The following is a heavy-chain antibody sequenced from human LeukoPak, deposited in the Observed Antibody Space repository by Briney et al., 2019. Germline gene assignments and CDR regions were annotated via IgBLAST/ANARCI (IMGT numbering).Heavy chain of an antibody. Sequence: GGSLRLSCAASGFTFSDYYMSWIRQAPGKGLEWVSGISWNSGSIGYADSVKGRFTISRDNAKNSLYLQMNSLRAEDTALYYCAKDDYVWGSYRDGLFDYWGQGTLVTVSS. CDR2: ISWNSGSI. CDR1: GFTFSDYY. D-gene: IGHD3-16*02. CDR3: AKDDYVWGSYRDGLFDY. J-gene: IGHJ4*02. V-gene: IGHV3-9*01.